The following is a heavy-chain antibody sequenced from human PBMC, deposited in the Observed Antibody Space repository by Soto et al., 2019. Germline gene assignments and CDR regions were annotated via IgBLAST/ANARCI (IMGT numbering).Heavy chain of an antibody. D-gene: IGHD3-3*01. Sequence: GGSLRLSCAASGFTFSSYGMHWVRQAPGKGLEWVAVISYDGSNKYYADSVKGRFTISRDNSKNTLYLQMNSLRAEDTAVYYCAKEIDYDFWSGYSDYYYYGMDVWGQGTTVTVSS. CDR3: AKEIDYDFWSGYSDYYYYGMDV. J-gene: IGHJ6*02. V-gene: IGHV3-30*18. CDR1: GFTFSSYG. CDR2: ISYDGSNK.